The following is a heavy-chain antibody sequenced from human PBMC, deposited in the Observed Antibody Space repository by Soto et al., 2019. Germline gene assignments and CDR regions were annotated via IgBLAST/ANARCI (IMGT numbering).Heavy chain of an antibody. V-gene: IGHV4-4*07. Sequence: SETLSLTCTVSGGSISSYYWSWIRQPAVKVLEWIGRIYTSGSTNYNPSLKSLVTMSVDTSKNQCSLKLSSVTAADTDVYYCASAADAFDIWGHRTMVTV. CDR2: IYTSGST. CDR3: ASAADAFDI. J-gene: IGHJ3*02. D-gene: IGHD6-25*01. CDR1: GGSISSYY.